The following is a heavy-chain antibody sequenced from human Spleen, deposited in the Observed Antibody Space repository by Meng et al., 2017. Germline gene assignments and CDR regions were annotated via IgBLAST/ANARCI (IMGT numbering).Heavy chain of an antibody. Sequence: SETLSLTCTVSGGSISSYYWSWIRQPAGKGLEWIGRIYTSGSTNYNPSLKSRVTMSVDTSKNQFSLKLSSVTAADTAVYYCARGRGGYYDYVWGSYRYTLYYFDYWGQGTLVTVSS. V-gene: IGHV4-4*07. CDR1: GGSISSYY. D-gene: IGHD3-16*02. J-gene: IGHJ4*02. CDR3: ARGRGGYYDYVWGSYRYTLYYFDY. CDR2: IYTSGST.